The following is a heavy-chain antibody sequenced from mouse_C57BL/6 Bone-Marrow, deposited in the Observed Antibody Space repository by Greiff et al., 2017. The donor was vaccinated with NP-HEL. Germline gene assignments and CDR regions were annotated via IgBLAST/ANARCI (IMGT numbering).Heavy chain of an antibody. CDR2: INPYNGGT. J-gene: IGHJ2*01. CDR1: GYTFTDYY. CDR3: ARALYYHGPYYFDY. Sequence: VHVKQSGPVLVKPGASVKMSCKASGYTFTDYYMNWVKQSHGKSLEWIGVINPYNGGTSYNQKFKGKATLTVAKSSSTAYMELNSLTSEDSAVYYCARALYYHGPYYFDYWGQGTTLTVSS. D-gene: IGHD1-1*01. V-gene: IGHV1-19*01.